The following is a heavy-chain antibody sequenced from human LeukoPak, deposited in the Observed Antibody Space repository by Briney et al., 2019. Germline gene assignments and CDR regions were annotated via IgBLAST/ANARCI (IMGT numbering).Heavy chain of an antibody. CDR3: AKDRRIAVTGTDVFDI. V-gene: IGHV3-7*01. D-gene: IGHD6-19*01. CDR2: IKQDGSEK. J-gene: IGHJ3*02. Sequence: GGSLRLSCAASGFTFSSYWMSWVRQAPGKGLEWVANIKQDGSEKYYVDSVKGRFTISRDNAKNSLYLQMNSLRGEDTAVYYCAKDRRIAVTGTDVFDIWGQGTMVTVSS. CDR1: GFTFSSYW.